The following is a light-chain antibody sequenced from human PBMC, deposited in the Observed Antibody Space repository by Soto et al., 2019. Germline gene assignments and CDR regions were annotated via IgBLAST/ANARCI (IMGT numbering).Light chain of an antibody. CDR2: EVT. Sequence: QSVLTQPASVSGSPGQSITLSCTGTSSDIGSYNYVSWYQQHPGKAPKLMVYEVTNRPSGVSNRFSGSKSGNTASLTIFGLQTEDEADYYCTSFTSSISVVFGGGTKVTVL. CDR3: TSFTSSISVV. CDR1: SSDIGSYNY. V-gene: IGLV2-14*01. J-gene: IGLJ2*01.